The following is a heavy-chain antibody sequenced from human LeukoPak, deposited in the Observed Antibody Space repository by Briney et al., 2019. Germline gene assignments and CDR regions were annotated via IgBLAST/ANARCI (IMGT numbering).Heavy chain of an antibody. CDR3: VRDLGGRSGH. CDR2: SNEDGSTT. CDR1: GFTFSSNW. Sequence: PGGSLRLSCAASGFTFSSNWMHWVRQAPGKGLVWVSRSNEDGSTTNYADSVKGRFTTSRDNAKNTLYLQMNSLTAEDTAVYYCVRDLGGRSGHWGQGTLVTVSS. J-gene: IGHJ4*02. V-gene: IGHV3-74*01. D-gene: IGHD1-26*01.